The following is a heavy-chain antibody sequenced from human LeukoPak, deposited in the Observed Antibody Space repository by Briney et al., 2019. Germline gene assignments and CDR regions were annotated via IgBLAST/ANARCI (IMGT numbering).Heavy chain of an antibody. Sequence: SETLSLTCTVSGGSISSGGYYWSWIRQPPGKGLEWIGYIYHSGSTYYNPSLKSRVTISIDTSKNRFSLKLSSVTAADTAVYYCARDLIVADTRYFDYWGQGTLVTVSS. V-gene: IGHV4-30-2*01. J-gene: IGHJ4*02. D-gene: IGHD1-26*01. CDR1: GGSISSGGYY. CDR3: ARDLIVADTRYFDY. CDR2: IYHSGST.